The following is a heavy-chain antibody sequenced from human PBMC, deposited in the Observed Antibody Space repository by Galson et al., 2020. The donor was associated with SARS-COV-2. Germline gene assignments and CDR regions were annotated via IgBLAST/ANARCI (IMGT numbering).Heavy chain of an antibody. Sequence: SGPTLVKPTQTLTLTCTFSGFSLNTSGVGVGWIRQPPGKALEWLALIFWDNDKWYSPSLKSRLNINNDASKNQVVLTMTNMDPVDTATYYCAHSSGWAVTGHNWLDPWGQGTLVSVSS. V-gene: IGHV2-5*02. J-gene: IGHJ5*02. CDR1: GFSLNTSGVG. D-gene: IGHD1-20*01. CDR3: AHSSGWAVTGHNWLDP. CDR2: IFWDNDK.